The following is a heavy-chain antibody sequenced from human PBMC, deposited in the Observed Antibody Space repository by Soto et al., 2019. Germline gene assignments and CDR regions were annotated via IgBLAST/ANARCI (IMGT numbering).Heavy chain of an antibody. CDR1: GAALNSGNYY. D-gene: IGHD2-21*01. J-gene: IGHJ5*02. CDR2: IYVTGAV. V-gene: IGHV4-31*03. CDR3: ARLRIATNNYKWFDP. Sequence: SETLSLTCSVSGAALNSGNYYWSWIRQVPGKGVEWIGHIYVTGAVDYNPSLRDRITISQDTSERQFSLNLRLVTAADTAVYYCARLRIATNNYKWFDPWGQGTRVTVS.